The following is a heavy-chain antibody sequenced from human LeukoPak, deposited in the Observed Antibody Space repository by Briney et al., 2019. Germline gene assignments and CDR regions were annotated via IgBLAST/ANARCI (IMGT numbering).Heavy chain of an antibody. Sequence: ASVKVSLKASAYTFTIYGISWVRRAPGQGLGWMGWISAYNGNTNYAQKLQGRVTITTDTSTSTAYMELRSLRSDDTAVYYCARDPTYYCTGGVCGGLDYWGQGTLVTVSS. J-gene: IGHJ4*02. CDR1: AYTFTIYG. D-gene: IGHD2-8*02. CDR2: ISAYNGNT. CDR3: ARDPTYYCTGGVCGGLDY. V-gene: IGHV1-18*01.